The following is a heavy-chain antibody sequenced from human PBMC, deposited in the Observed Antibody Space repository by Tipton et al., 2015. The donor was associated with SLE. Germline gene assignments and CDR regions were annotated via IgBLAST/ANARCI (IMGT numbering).Heavy chain of an antibody. D-gene: IGHD6-19*01. V-gene: IGHV3-53*01. CDR2: IYSGGST. CDR3: AKTHGYSSGWIEYFQH. CDR1: GFTVSSNY. Sequence: SLRLSCAASGFTVSSNYMSWVRQAPGKGLEWVSVIYSGGSTYYADSVKGRFTVSRDNSKNTLYLQMNSLRAEDTAVYYCAKTHGYSSGWIEYFQHWGQGTLVTVSS. J-gene: IGHJ1*01.